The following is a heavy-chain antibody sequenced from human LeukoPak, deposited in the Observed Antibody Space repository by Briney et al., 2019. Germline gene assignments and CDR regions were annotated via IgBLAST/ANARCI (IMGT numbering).Heavy chain of an antibody. CDR2: ITDSGGNT. Sequence: GGSLRLSCAASGFTFNTYAMSWVRQASGKGLEWVSAITDSGGNTYYAAPVKGRFTISRDNSKNTLYLQMNSLRAEDTAAYYCARAGHCTNGICYTADFDYWGQGTLVTVSS. V-gene: IGHV3-23*01. CDR1: GFTFNTYA. CDR3: ARAGHCTNGICYTADFDY. J-gene: IGHJ4*02. D-gene: IGHD2-8*01.